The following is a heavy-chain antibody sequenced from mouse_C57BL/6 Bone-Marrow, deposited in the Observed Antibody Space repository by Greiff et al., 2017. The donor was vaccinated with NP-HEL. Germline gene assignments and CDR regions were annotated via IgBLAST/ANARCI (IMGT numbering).Heavy chain of an antibody. Sequence: QVQLQQSGPELVKPGASVKISCKASGYAFSSSWMNWVKQRPGKGLEWIGRIYPGDGDTNYNGKFKGKATLTADKSSSTAYMQLSSLTSEDSAVYFCARTHYYGSSYLDYWGQGTTLTVSS. CDR1: GYAFSSSW. J-gene: IGHJ2*01. V-gene: IGHV1-82*01. CDR2: IYPGDGDT. D-gene: IGHD1-1*01. CDR3: ARTHYYGSSYLDY.